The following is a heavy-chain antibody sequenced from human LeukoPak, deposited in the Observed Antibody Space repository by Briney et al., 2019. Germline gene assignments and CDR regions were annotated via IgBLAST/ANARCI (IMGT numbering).Heavy chain of an antibody. CDR1: GFTFSSYA. CDR3: ANALLRYFDWLTDY. J-gene: IGHJ4*02. V-gene: IGHV3-23*01. Sequence: GGSLRLSCAASGFTFSSYATSWVRQAPGKGLEWVSAISGSGGSTYYADSVKGRFTISRDNSKNTLYLQMDSLRAEDTAVYYCANALLRYFDWLTDYWGQGTLVTVSS. D-gene: IGHD3-9*01. CDR2: ISGSGGST.